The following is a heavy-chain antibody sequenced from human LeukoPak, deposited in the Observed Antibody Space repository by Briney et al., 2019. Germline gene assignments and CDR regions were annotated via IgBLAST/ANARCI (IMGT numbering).Heavy chain of an antibody. CDR1: GFTFSSCG. V-gene: IGHV3-33*01. CDR3: ATRGSDTVTAFDY. D-gene: IGHD4-17*01. Sequence: PGGSLRLSCAASGFTFSSCGMHWVRQAPGKGLEWVAVIWYDGSNKYYADSVKGRFTIPRDNSKNTLYLQMNSLRAEDTAVYYCATRGSDTVTAFDYWGQGTLVTVSS. J-gene: IGHJ4*02. CDR2: IWYDGSNK.